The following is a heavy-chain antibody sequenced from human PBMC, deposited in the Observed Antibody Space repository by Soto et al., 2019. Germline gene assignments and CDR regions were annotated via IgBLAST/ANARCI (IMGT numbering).Heavy chain of an antibody. V-gene: IGHV1-8*01. D-gene: IGHD2-15*01. CDR2: MNPNSGNT. CDR1: GYTFTSYD. J-gene: IGHJ6*02. Sequence: QVQLVQSGAEVKKPGASVKVSCKASGYTFTSYDINWVRQATGQGLEWMGWMNPNSGNTGYAQKFQGRVTMTRNTSITTAYTELRSLRSADTAVYYCARGREPLQFYYYGMDVWGQGTTVTLSS. CDR3: ARGREPLQFYYYGMDV.